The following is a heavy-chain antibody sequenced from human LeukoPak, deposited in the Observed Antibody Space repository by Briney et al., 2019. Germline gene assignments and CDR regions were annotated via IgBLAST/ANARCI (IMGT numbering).Heavy chain of an antibody. D-gene: IGHD3-22*01. Sequence: GGSLRLSCAASGFTFSSYAMHWVRKAPGKGLEWVAVISYDGSNKYYADSVKGRFTISRDNSKNTLYLQMNSLRAEDTAVYYCARDSLDSSGYYPGLCDYWGQGTLVTVSS. J-gene: IGHJ4*02. V-gene: IGHV3-30-3*01. CDR2: ISYDGSNK. CDR3: ARDSLDSSGYYPGLCDY. CDR1: GFTFSSYA.